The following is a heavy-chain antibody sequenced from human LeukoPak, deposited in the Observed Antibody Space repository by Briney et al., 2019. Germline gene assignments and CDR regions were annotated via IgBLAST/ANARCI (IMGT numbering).Heavy chain of an antibody. CDR2: IYYSGST. CDR1: GGSISSYY. V-gene: IGHV4-59*06. D-gene: IGHD2-15*01. J-gene: IGHJ6*02. Sequence: SETLSLTCTVSGGSISSYYWSWIRQHPGKGLEWIGYIYYSGSTYYNPSLKSRVSISADTSKNQFSLKLSSVTAADTAVYYCASRRGYCSGGSCSSPYGMDVWGQGTTVTVSS. CDR3: ASRRGYCSGGSCSSPYGMDV.